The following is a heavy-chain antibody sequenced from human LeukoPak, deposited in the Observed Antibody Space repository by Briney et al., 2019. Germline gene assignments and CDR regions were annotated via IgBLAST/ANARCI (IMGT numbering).Heavy chain of an antibody. D-gene: IGHD2-15*01. Sequence: PSETLSLTCTVSGGSISSYYWSWIWQPAGKGLEWIGRIYTSGSTNYNPSLTSRVTMSVDTSKNQFSLKLSSVTAADTAVYYCARERVVAATIFDYWGQGTLVIVSS. V-gene: IGHV4-4*07. CDR2: IYTSGST. CDR1: GGSISSYY. CDR3: ARERVVAATIFDY. J-gene: IGHJ4*02.